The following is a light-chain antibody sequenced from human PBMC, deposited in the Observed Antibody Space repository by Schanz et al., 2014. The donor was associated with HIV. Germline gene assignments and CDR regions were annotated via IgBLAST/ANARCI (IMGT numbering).Light chain of an antibody. CDR2: ATS. J-gene: IGKJ4*01. CDR3: QYFGNSGGT. Sequence: ETVLTQSPGRLSLSPGERATLSCRASQSVGGSQLAWYQQKRDQPPRLVIYATSTRAAGIPDRFSGTGSGTDFTLTISRLEPEDFAVYYCQYFGNSGGTFGRGTKVEIK. CDR1: QSVGGSQ. V-gene: IGKV3-20*01.